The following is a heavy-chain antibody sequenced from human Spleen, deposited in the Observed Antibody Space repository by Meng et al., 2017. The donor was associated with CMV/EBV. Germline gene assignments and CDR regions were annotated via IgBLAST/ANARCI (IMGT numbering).Heavy chain of an antibody. J-gene: IGHJ4*02. D-gene: IGHD6-13*01. Sequence: SETLSLTCTVSGGSISSSSYYWGWIRQPPGKGLEWIGSIYYSGSTYYNPSLKSRVTISVDTSKNQFSLKLSSVTAADTAVYYCAREIAAAGSGETTDYWGQGTLVTVSS. CDR3: AREIAAAGSGETTDY. CDR2: IYYSGST. V-gene: IGHV4-39*07. CDR1: GGSISSSSYY.